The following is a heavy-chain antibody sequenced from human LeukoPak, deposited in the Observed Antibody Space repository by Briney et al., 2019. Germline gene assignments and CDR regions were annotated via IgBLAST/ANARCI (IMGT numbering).Heavy chain of an antibody. CDR3: ARCSGWAFKN. V-gene: IGHV3-21*01. CDR1: GFTFSAYS. D-gene: IGHD6-19*01. J-gene: IGHJ4*02. CDR2: IASSSSYI. Sequence: GGSLRLSCAASGFTFSAYSMSWVRQAPGKGLEWVSSIASSSSYIYYADSVKGRFTISRDNAKNSLYLQMDSLRVEDTAIYYCARCSGWAFKNWGQGTLVTVSS.